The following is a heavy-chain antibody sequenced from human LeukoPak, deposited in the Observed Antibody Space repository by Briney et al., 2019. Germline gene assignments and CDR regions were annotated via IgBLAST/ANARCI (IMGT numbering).Heavy chain of an antibody. Sequence: PGGSLRLSCAGSGFNFGIYSMDWVRQAPGKGLEWVAYVSAGSTGIFYAASVKGRFSISRDNAQKSLYLQMNSLRAEETAIYYCVREKGGFGFVLWGRGTLVTVSS. CDR2: VSAGSTGI. CDR1: GFNFGIYS. V-gene: IGHV3-48*04. D-gene: IGHD3-16*01. J-gene: IGHJ4*02. CDR3: VREKGGFGFVL.